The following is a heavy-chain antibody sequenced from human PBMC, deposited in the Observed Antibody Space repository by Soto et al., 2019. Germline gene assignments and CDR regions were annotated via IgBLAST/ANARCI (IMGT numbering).Heavy chain of an antibody. CDR1: GFSHTTSGVG. V-gene: IGHV2-5*02. CDR3: AYASASHHHAMEV. Sequence: QITLKESGPTLVKSTQTLTLTCTFSGFSHTTSGVGVAWIRQPPGKALEWLALIYWDDDERYSPSLKARLSITKGTAKDQVVLTMANMDPVDTATYYGAYASASHHHAMEVWGQGTTVTVSS. J-gene: IGHJ6*02. D-gene: IGHD6-25*01. CDR2: IYWDDDE.